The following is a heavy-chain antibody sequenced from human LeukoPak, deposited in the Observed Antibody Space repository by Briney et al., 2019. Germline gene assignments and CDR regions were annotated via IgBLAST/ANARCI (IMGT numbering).Heavy chain of an antibody. CDR2: ISYDGSNK. D-gene: IGHD6-13*01. V-gene: IGHV3-30-3*01. Sequence: GGSLRLSCAASGFTFSSYAMHWVRQAPGKGLEWVAVISYDGSNKYYADSVKGRFTISRDNSKNTLYLQMNSLRAEDTAVYYCAREGIAAAEGAFDIWGQGTMVTVSS. CDR1: GFTFSSYA. CDR3: AREGIAAAEGAFDI. J-gene: IGHJ3*02.